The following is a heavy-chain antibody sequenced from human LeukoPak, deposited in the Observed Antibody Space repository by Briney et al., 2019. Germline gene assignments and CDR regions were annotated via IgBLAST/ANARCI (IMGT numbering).Heavy chain of an antibody. CDR2: ISSSGSTI. Sequence: GGSLRLSCAASGFTFSSYEMNWVRQAPGKGLEWVSYISSSGSTIYYADSVKGRFTISRDNAKNSLYLQMNSLRAEDTAVYYCARDTKGDYYYDSSGYSYYHYYGMDVWGQGTTVTVSS. V-gene: IGHV3-48*03. J-gene: IGHJ6*02. D-gene: IGHD3-22*01. CDR1: GFTFSSYE. CDR3: ARDTKGDYYYDSSGYSYYHYYGMDV.